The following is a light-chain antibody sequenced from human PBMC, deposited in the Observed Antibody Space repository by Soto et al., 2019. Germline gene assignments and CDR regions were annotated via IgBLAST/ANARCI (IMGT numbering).Light chain of an antibody. J-gene: IGLJ2*01. V-gene: IGLV1-40*01. CDR1: SSNIGAGYD. CDR2: GNS. CDR3: QSYDNALSGVV. Sequence: QSVLTQPPSVSGAPGQRVTISCTGSSSNIGAGYDVHWYLHLPGTAPKLLIFGNSHRPSGVPDRFSASKSGTSASLAITGRQAEDEADYYCQSYDNALSGVVFGGGTKVTVL.